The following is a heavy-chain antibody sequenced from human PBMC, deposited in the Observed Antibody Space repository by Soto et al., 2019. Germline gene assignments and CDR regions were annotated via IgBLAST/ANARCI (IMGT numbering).Heavy chain of an antibody. D-gene: IGHD3-16*01. V-gene: IGHV3-23*01. Sequence: EVQLLDSGGGLVQPGGSLRLSCAASGFTFSNYAMPWVRQGPGKGLEWVAGISGSGGRSYYADSVKGRFTISRDNSKSTLYLQMNSLRAEDTAVYYCAKAYFVWSSEQPYYFDYWGQGTLVTVS. J-gene: IGHJ4*02. CDR3: AKAYFVWSSEQPYYFDY. CDR2: ISGSGGRS. CDR1: GFTFSNYA.